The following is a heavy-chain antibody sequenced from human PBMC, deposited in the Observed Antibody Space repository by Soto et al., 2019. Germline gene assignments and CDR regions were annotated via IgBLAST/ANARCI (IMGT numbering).Heavy chain of an antibody. D-gene: IGHD1-20*01. CDR3: AKDAGITGTSYYFDC. V-gene: IGHV3-11*01. CDR1: GFTFSGYF. CDR2: ISSSADAI. Sequence: PGGSLRLSCAASGFTFSGYFMTWIRQAPGRGLEWVSYISSSADAIYYADSVKGRFTISRDNPKKLLFLQMNSLRAEDTAVYYCAKDAGITGTSYYFDCWGQGTLVTVSS. J-gene: IGHJ4*02.